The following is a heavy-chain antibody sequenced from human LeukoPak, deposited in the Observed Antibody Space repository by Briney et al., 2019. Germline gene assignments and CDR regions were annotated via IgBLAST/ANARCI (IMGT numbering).Heavy chain of an antibody. Sequence: SETPSLTCTVSGGSISSYYWGWIRQPPGKGLEWIGYIYYSGSTNYNPSLKSRVTISVDTSKNQFSLKLSSVTAADTAVYYCARLSDGYNYVYWGQGTLVTVSS. CDR2: IYYSGST. CDR1: GGSISSYY. J-gene: IGHJ4*02. V-gene: IGHV4-59*08. CDR3: ARLSDGYNYVY. D-gene: IGHD5-24*01.